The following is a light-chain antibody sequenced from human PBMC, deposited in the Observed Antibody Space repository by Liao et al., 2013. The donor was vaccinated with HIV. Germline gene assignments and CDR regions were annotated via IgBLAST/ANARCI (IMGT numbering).Light chain of an antibody. Sequence: SYEMTQPPSMSVSPGQTASITCSGDKLGDKYVSWYQQKPGQSPVLVIYQDSKRPSGIPERFSGSNSGNTATLTISGTQAMDEADYYCQAWDSSPVFGGGTKLTVL. CDR2: QDS. CDR1: KLGDKY. CDR3: QAWDSSPV. J-gene: IGLJ2*01. V-gene: IGLV3-1*01.